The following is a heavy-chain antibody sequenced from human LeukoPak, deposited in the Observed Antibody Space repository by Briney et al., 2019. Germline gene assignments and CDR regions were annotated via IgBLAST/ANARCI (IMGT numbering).Heavy chain of an antibody. CDR1: GFTFSDYY. D-gene: IGHD1-26*01. Sequence: GGSLRLSCAASGFTFSDYYMSWIRQAPGKGLEWVSYISSSSSTIYYADSVKGRFTISRDNARNSLYLQMNSLRAEDTAVYYCARDFLDSGSYPIGPHWFDPWGQGTLVTVSS. V-gene: IGHV3-11*04. CDR3: ARDFLDSGSYPIGPHWFDP. CDR2: ISSSSSTI. J-gene: IGHJ5*02.